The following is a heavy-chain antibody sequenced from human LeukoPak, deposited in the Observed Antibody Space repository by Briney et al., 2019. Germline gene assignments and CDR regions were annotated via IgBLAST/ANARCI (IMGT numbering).Heavy chain of an antibody. V-gene: IGHV1-18*01. D-gene: IGHD5-12*01. CDR3: ARHLSGYKTYYYGMDV. CDR1: GYTFTSYG. Sequence: ASVKVSCKASGYTFTSYGISWVRQAPGQGLEWMGWISAYNGNTNYAQKLQGRVTMTTDTSTSTAYMELRSLRSDDTAVYYCARHLSGYKTYYYGMDVWGQGTTVTVSS. CDR2: ISAYNGNT. J-gene: IGHJ6*02.